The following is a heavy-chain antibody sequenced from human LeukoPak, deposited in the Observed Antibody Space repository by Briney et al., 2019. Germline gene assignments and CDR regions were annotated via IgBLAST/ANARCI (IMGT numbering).Heavy chain of an antibody. CDR3: TTGNYDSSGYDAFDI. J-gene: IGHJ3*02. Sequence: GGSLRVSCAASGFTFSNAWMSWVRQAPGKGLEWVGRIKSKTDGGTTDYAAPVKGRFTISRDDSKNTLYLQMNSLKTEDTAVYYCTTGNYDSSGYDAFDIWGQGTMVTVSS. V-gene: IGHV3-15*01. CDR1: GFTFSNAW. CDR2: IKSKTDGGTT. D-gene: IGHD3-22*01.